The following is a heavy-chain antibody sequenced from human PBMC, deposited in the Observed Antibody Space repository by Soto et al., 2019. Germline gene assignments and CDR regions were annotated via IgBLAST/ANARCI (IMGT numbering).Heavy chain of an antibody. CDR2: IYYSGST. D-gene: IGHD1-7*01. V-gene: IGHV4-30-4*01. Sequence: SETLSLTCTVSGGSISSGDYYWSWIRQPPGKGLEWIGYIYYSGSTYYNPSLKSRVTISVDTSKNQFSLKLSSVTAAGTAVYYCAREGNWNYEGYYGMDVWGQGTTVTVSS. CDR3: AREGNWNYEGYYGMDV. J-gene: IGHJ6*02. CDR1: GGSISSGDYY.